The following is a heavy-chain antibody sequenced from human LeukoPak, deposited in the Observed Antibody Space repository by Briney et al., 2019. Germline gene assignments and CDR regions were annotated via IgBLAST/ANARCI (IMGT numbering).Heavy chain of an antibody. CDR3: VRSAFHAGSGNYYDY. CDR1: GFTFSNYW. CDR2: IDNAGSIT. V-gene: IGHV3-74*03. D-gene: IGHD3-22*01. J-gene: IGHJ4*02. Sequence: PGGSLRLSCAASGFTFSNYWIHWVCQAPGKGLVWVSRIDNAGSITTYADSVKGRFTISRGNAENTLYLQMNSLRVEDTAVYYCVRSAFHAGSGNYYDYWGQGTLVTVSS.